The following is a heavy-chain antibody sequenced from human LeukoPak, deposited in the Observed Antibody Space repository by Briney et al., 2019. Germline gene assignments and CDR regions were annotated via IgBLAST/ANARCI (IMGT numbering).Heavy chain of an antibody. J-gene: IGHJ4*02. CDR2: IYYSGST. D-gene: IGHD3-10*01. Sequence: SETLSLTCTVSGGSISSGDYYWSWIRQPPGKGLEWIGYIYYSGSTYYNPSLKSRVTISVDTSKNQFSLKLSSVTAADTAVYYCARHGAGSYSQTSFDYWGQGTLVTVSS. CDR1: GGSISSGDYY. V-gene: IGHV4-30-4*01. CDR3: ARHGAGSYSQTSFDY.